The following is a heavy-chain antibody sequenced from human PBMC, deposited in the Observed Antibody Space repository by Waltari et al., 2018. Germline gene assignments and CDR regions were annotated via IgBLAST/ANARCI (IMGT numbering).Heavy chain of an antibody. CDR3: AREGELLFRY. Sequence: QVQLVQSGAEVKKPGSSVKVSCKASGGTFSSYAISWVRHAPGQGLEWMGGIIPIFGTANYAQKFQGRVTMTRDTSISTAYMELSRLRSDDTAVYYCAREGELLFRYWGQGTLVTVSS. CDR1: GGTFSSYA. V-gene: IGHV1-69*05. CDR2: IIPIFGTA. J-gene: IGHJ4*02. D-gene: IGHD1-26*01.